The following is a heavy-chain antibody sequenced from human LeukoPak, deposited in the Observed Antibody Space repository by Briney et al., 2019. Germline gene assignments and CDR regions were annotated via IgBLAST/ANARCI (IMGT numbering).Heavy chain of an antibody. CDR3: AVVPAAKILAV. CDR1: GYIFSEYG. D-gene: IGHD2-2*01. J-gene: IGHJ6*04. Sequence: ASVKVSCKSSGYIFSEYGVNWVRQAPGQGLEWMGWISAYNGVTQSAQKFQGRITMTTDTSTGTAYMELSSLRSEDTAVYYCAVVPAAKILAVWGKGTTVTVSS. V-gene: IGHV1-18*01. CDR2: ISAYNGVT.